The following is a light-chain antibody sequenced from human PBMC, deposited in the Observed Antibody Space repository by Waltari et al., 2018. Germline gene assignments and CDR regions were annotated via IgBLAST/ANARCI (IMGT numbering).Light chain of an antibody. J-gene: IGLJ2*01. Sequence: QDVVTQEPSVTVSAGGTVTLTCGSTTGPVTVTHYPHWFHPKPGQAPKTMIYDVGNKHSWTPARFSASLIGGKAALTLSGAQFEDEADYYCLLSFSGTVVFGGGTRLTVL. V-gene: IGLV7-46*01. CDR3: LLSFSGTVV. CDR2: DVG. CDR1: TGPVTVTHY.